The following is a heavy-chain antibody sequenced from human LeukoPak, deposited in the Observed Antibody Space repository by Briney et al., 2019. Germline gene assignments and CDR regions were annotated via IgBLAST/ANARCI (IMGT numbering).Heavy chain of an antibody. V-gene: IGHV4-4*07. Sequence: SETLSLTCTVSGGSISSYYWSWIRQPAGKGLEWIGRIYTSGSTNYNPSLKSRVTISVDTSKNQFSLRLSSVTAADTAFYYCAREDYASGPSGIWFDPWGQGTLVTVSS. CDR2: IYTSGST. CDR1: GGSISSYY. D-gene: IGHD3-10*01. J-gene: IGHJ5*02. CDR3: AREDYASGPSGIWFDP.